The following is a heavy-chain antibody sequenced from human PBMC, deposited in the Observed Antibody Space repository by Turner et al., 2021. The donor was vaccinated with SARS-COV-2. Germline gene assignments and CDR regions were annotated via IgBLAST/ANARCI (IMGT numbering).Heavy chain of an antibody. J-gene: IGHJ6*02. CDR1: GYTLTEFS. CDR3: ATGSAVAGTPQFYYYYYGIDV. D-gene: IGHD6-19*01. Sequence: QVQLVQSGAEVKKPGASVKVPCKVSGYTLTEFSMHWVRQAPGKGLEWMGGFDPEDGETIYAQKFQGRVTMTEDTSTDTAYMELSSLRSEDTAVYYCATGSAVAGTPQFYYYYYGIDVWGQGTTVTVSS. V-gene: IGHV1-24*01. CDR2: FDPEDGET.